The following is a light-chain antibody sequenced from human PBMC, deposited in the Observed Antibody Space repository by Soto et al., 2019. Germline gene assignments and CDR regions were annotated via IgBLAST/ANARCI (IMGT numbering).Light chain of an antibody. CDR3: QHYTDYSYT. V-gene: IGKV1-5*03. J-gene: IGKJ2*01. CDR1: QSVSGW. CDR2: QAS. Sequence: DIQMTQSPSTLSASVGDRVAITCRASQSVSGWLAWYQQKPGKVPKLLIYQASTLEDGVPSRFSGSGSGTEFTLTVGSLQPDDSATYYCQHYTDYSYTFGPGTNLEIK.